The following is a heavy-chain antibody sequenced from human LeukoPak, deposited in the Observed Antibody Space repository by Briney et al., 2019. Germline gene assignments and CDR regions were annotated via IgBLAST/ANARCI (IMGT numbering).Heavy chain of an antibody. V-gene: IGHV3-21*01. J-gene: IGHJ4*02. CDR2: ISSSSSYI. CDR1: GFTFSSYS. CDR3: ARVFNDILTGYYRRGYYFDY. D-gene: IGHD3-9*01. Sequence: GGSLRLSCAASGFTFSSYSMNWVRQAPGKGLEWVSSISSSSSYIYYADSVKGRFTISRDNAKNSLYLQMNSLRAEDTAVYYCARVFNDILTGYYRRGYYFDYWGQGTLVTVSS.